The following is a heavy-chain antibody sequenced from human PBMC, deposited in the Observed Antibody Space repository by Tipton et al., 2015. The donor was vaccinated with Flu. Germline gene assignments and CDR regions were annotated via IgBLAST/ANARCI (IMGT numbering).Heavy chain of an antibody. CDR3: ATTTYYYGSGSHDY. CDR1: GGSIGSYY. V-gene: IGHV4-59*12. Sequence: TLSLTCTVSGGSIGSYYWNWIRQPPGKGLEWIGCVYHGGTTYYNPSLKSRVAISLDTFKNQFSLKLTSVTAADTALYYCATTTYYYGSGSHDYWGQGTLVTVSS. D-gene: IGHD3-10*01. J-gene: IGHJ4*02. CDR2: VYHGGTT.